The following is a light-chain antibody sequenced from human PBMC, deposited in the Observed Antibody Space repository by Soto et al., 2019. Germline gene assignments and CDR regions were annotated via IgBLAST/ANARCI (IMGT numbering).Light chain of an antibody. V-gene: IGKV1-5*03. CDR2: KAS. CDR3: QQYNSYPYT. J-gene: IGKJ2*01. CDR1: QSISSW. Sequence: DIQMTQSPSTLSASVGDRVTITCRASQSISSWLAWYQQKPGKAPKLLIYKASSVESGVPSRFSGSGSGTEFPLTISSLQPDDFATYYCQQYNSYPYTFGQGTKLEIK.